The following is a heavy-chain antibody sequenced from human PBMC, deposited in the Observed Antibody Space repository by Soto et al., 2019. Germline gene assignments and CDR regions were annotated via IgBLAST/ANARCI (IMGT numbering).Heavy chain of an antibody. CDR2: IWYDGSNK. CDR1: GFTFSSYG. CDR3: ARVDRNDAFDI. V-gene: IGHV3-33*01. J-gene: IGHJ3*02. Sequence: QVQLVESGGGVVQPGRSLRLSCAASGFTFSSYGMHCVRQAPGKGLEWVAVIWYDGSNKYYADSVKGRFTISRDNSKNTLYMQMNSLRAEDTAVYYCARVDRNDAFDIWVQGTMVTVSS. D-gene: IGHD1-1*01.